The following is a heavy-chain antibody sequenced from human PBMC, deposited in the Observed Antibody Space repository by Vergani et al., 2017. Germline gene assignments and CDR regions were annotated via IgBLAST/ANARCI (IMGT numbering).Heavy chain of an antibody. CDR2: IKSKTDGGTT. CDR1: GFTFSNAW. CDR3: TTDGYDSSGYYYVGAFDI. V-gene: IGHV3-15*01. J-gene: IGHJ3*02. Sequence: EVQLVESGGGLVKPGGSLRLSCAASGFTFSNAWMSWVRQAPGKGLEWGGRIKSKTDGGTTDYAAPVKGRFTISRDDSKHTLYRQMNSLKTEDTAGYYCTTDGYDSSGYYYVGAFDIWGQGTMVTVSS. D-gene: IGHD3-22*01.